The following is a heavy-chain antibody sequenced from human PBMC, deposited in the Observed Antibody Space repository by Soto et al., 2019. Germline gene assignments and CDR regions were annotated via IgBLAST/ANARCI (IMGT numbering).Heavy chain of an antibody. V-gene: IGHV3-21*01. Sequence: GPSLRLSCAASGFTFSSYSMNWVRQAPGKGLEWVSSISSSISYIYSEDSVKGRFTISRDNAKNSLYLQINSLRAEDTAVYYCAREDYSNFDYWGQGTLVTVSS. D-gene: IGHD4-4*01. CDR2: ISSSISYI. CDR1: GFTFSSYS. CDR3: AREDYSNFDY. J-gene: IGHJ4*02.